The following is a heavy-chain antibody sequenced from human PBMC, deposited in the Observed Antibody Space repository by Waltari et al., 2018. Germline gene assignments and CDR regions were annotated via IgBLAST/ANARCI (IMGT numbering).Heavy chain of an antibody. V-gene: IGHV4-59*11. CDR1: GGSISSHY. D-gene: IGHD2-2*01. J-gene: IGHJ6*03. Sequence: QVQLQESGPGLVKPSATLSLTCTVSGGSISSHYWSWIRQPPGKGPEYIGDIYYSGSTNYNPSFKSRVIISLDTSRNQFSLKLSSVTAADTAVYYCARWYCRSICYHMDVWGKGTTVTISS. CDR3: ARWYCRSICYHMDV. CDR2: IYYSGST.